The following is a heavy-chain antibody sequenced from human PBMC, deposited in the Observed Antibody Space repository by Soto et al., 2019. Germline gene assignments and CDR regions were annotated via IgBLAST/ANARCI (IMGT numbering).Heavy chain of an antibody. V-gene: IGHV3-21*01. CDR1: GFTFSSYS. CDR2: ISSSSSYI. D-gene: IGHD3-3*01. J-gene: IGHJ5*02. Sequence: PGGSLRLSCAASGFTFSSYSMNWGRQAPGKGLEWVSSISSSSSYIYYADSVKGRFTISRDNAKNSLYLQMNSLRAGDTAVYYCARDANYDFWSGYSIQNWFDPWGQGTLVTVSS. CDR3: ARDANYDFWSGYSIQNWFDP.